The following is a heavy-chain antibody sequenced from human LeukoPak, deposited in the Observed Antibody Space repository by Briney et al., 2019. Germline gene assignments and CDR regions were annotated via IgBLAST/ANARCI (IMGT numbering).Heavy chain of an antibody. CDR3: ARDGGAYCGGDCYFADDY. D-gene: IGHD2-21*02. J-gene: IGHJ4*02. CDR2: INPNSGGT. V-gene: IGHV1-2*02. CDR1: GYTFTGYY. Sequence: ASVKVSCNASGYTFTGYYMHWVRQAPGQGLEWMGWINPNSGGTDYSQKVQGRVTMTRDTSISTAYMELSRLRSDDTAVYYCARDGGAYCGGDCYFADDYWGEGTLVTVSS.